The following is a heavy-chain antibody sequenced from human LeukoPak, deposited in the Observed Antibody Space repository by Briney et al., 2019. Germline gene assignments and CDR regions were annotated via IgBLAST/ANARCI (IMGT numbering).Heavy chain of an antibody. Sequence: GSLRLSCAASGFTFSSYAVSWVRQAPGKGLERVSGITASGDNTYYADSVKGRFNISRDNSKSTLHLQMNSLRAEDTAVYYCATGYQYYDYYYMDVWGKGTTVTISS. CDR2: ITASGDNT. CDR3: ATGYQYYDYYYMDV. D-gene: IGHD6-25*01. V-gene: IGHV3-23*01. J-gene: IGHJ6*03. CDR1: GFTFSSYA.